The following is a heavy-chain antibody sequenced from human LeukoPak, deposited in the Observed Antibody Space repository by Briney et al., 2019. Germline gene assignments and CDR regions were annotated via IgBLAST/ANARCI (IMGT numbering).Heavy chain of an antibody. CDR1: GFTVSSNY. V-gene: IGHV3-66*01. Sequence: PGGSLRLSCAASGFTVSSNYMSWVRQAPGKGLEWVSVIYSGGSTYYADSVKGRFTISRDNSKNTLYLQMNSLRAEDTAVYYCASPRPYGDYYFDYWGQGTLVTVSS. D-gene: IGHD4-17*01. J-gene: IGHJ4*02. CDR2: IYSGGST. CDR3: ASPRPYGDYYFDY.